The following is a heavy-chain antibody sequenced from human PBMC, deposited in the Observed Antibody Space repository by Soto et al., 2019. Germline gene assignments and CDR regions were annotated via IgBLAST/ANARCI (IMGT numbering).Heavy chain of an antibody. CDR2: ISYDGSNK. Sequence: VGSLRLSCAASGFTFSSYAMHWVRQAPGKGLEWVAVISYDGSNKYYADSVKGRFTISRDNSKNTLYLQMNSLRAEDTAVYYCARVPSSWPNWFDPWGQGTLVTVSS. V-gene: IGHV3-30-3*01. J-gene: IGHJ5*02. D-gene: IGHD6-13*01. CDR1: GFTFSSYA. CDR3: ARVPSSWPNWFDP.